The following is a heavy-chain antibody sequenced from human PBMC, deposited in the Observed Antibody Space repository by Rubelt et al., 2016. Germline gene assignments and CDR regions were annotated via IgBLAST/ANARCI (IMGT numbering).Heavy chain of an antibody. CDR1: DASITYHF. D-gene: IGHD3-3*01. J-gene: IGHJ3*02. CDR2: FYYSGST. CDR3: ATGTIIGVVKDAFDI. V-gene: IGHV4-59*08. Sequence: QVQLQESGPGLVKPSETLSLTCSVSDASITYHFWSWVRQPPGRGLEWIGYFYYSGSTFYNPSLKSRVTISVDTSNNQFSLRLSSVTAADTAVDYCATGTIIGVVKDAFDIWGQGTMVTVSA.